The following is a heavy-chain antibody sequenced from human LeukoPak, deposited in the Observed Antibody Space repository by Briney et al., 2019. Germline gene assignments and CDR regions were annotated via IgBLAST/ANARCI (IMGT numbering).Heavy chain of an antibody. CDR2: MNPNSGNT. V-gene: IGHV1-8*03. Sequence: ASVKVSCKASGYTFTSYDINWVRQATGQGLEWMRCMNPNSGNTGYAQKFQGRVTITRNTSISTAYMELSSLRSEDTAVYYCARGLRDIVVVPAHYYFDFWGQGTLVTVSS. D-gene: IGHD2-2*01. J-gene: IGHJ4*02. CDR1: GYTFTSYD. CDR3: ARGLRDIVVVPAHYYFDF.